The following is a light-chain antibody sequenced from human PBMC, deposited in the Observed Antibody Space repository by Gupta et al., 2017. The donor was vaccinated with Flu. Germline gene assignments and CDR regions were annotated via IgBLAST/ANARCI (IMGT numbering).Light chain of an antibody. J-gene: IGKJ4*01. CDR3: QQYDTSPLT. CDR1: QSLSNNY. V-gene: IGKV3-20*01. CDR2: GAS. Sequence: ERATLSCRASQSLSNNYVAWYQQKPGQSPRLLIYGASSRATGIADRFGGSGSGTDFTLTISVLEAEDFAVYYCQQYDTSPLTFGGGTKVEIK.